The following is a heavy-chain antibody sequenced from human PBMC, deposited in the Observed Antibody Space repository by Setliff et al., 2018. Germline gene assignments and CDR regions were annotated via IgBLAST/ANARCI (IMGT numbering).Heavy chain of an antibody. Sequence: SVKVSCKASGGTFSSYAISWVRQAPGQGLEWMGGIIPIFGTASYAQKFQGRVTITRDTSASTAYMELSSLRSEDTAVYYCARKRDYNFWSGYYREFYFDYWGQGTLVTVSS. J-gene: IGHJ4*02. V-gene: IGHV1-69*05. CDR1: GGTFSSYA. CDR3: ARKRDYNFWSGYYREFYFDY. D-gene: IGHD3-3*01. CDR2: IIPIFGTA.